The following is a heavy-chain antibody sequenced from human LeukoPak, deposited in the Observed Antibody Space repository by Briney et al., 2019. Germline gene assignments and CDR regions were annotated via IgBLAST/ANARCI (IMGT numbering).Heavy chain of an antibody. CDR2: ISSSTTTI. J-gene: IGHJ3*02. CDR3: ATDREDYDSSGYYLSDAFDI. D-gene: IGHD3-22*01. Sequence: PGGSLRLSCAVSGFTFSGYSMKWVRQAPGKGLEWVSYISSSTTTIYHADSEKGRFTVSRDNAKNSLYLQMDSLRVEDTAVYYCATDREDYDSSGYYLSDAFDIWGQGTMVTVSS. V-gene: IGHV3-48*01. CDR1: GFTFSGYS.